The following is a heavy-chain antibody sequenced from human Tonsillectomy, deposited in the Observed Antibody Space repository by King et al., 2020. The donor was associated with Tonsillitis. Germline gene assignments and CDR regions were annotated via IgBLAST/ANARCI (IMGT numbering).Heavy chain of an antibody. CDR3: ARRGVIDADLYYYYYMDV. Sequence: GWVRQMPGKGLEWMGIIYPGDSDTRYSPSFQGQFTISADKSISTAYLQWSSLKASDTAMYYCARRGVIDADLYYYYYMDVWGNGTTVTVSS. V-gene: IGHV5-51*01. J-gene: IGHJ6*03. CDR2: IYPGDSDT. D-gene: IGHD2/OR15-2a*01.